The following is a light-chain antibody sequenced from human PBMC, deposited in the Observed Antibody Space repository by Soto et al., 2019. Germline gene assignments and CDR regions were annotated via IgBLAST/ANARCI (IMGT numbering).Light chain of an antibody. CDR2: DAY. J-gene: IGKJ1*01. Sequence: EVGLTPPRFSLSLSPGERAALSCRASRSFRGLLAWYQQKPGQSPRLLIYDAYNRATGIPPRFTGSGSGTDFTLTISRLEPEDFAVYYCQQYGNSPQTSGQGPRWIS. CDR3: QQYGNSPQT. V-gene: IGKV3-11*01. CDR1: RSFRGL.